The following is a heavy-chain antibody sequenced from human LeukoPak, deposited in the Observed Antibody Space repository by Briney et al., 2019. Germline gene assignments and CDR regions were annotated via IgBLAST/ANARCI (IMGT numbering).Heavy chain of an antibody. J-gene: IGHJ6*02. CDR3: AASGYLSFYYYYGMDV. D-gene: IGHD3-22*01. V-gene: IGHV4-59*01. CDR1: GGSISSYY. Sequence: SETLSLTCTVSGGSISSYYWSWIRQPPGKGLEWIGYIYYSGSTNYNPSLKSRVTISVDTSKNQFSLKLSSVTAADTAVYYCAASGYLSFYYYYGMDVWGQGTTVTVSS. CDR2: IYYSGST.